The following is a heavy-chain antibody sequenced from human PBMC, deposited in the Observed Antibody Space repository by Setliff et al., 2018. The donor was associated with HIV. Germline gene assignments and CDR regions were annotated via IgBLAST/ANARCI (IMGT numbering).Heavy chain of an antibody. D-gene: IGHD3-10*01. V-gene: IGHV4-34*01. Sequence: ETLSLTCAVYGGSFSGYYWSWIRQPPGKGLEWIGEINHSGSTNYNPSLKSRVTISVDTSKNQFSLKLSSVTAADTAVYYCARHHNTMVRGVAYFQHWGQGTLVTVSS. CDR1: GGSFSGYY. J-gene: IGHJ1*01. CDR3: ARHHNTMVRGVAYFQH. CDR2: INHSGST.